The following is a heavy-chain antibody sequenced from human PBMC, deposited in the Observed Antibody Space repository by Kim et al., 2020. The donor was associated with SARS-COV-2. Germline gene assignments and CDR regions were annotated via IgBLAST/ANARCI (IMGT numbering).Heavy chain of an antibody. CDR1: GDSVSITSST. CDR3: ARRGCRERGYFDA. CDR2: IYYRSSWTS. Sequence: SQTLSLTCVISGDSVSITSSTWNWIRQSPSRGLEWLGRIYYRSSWTSEYEGSVKSRISINSDTSKNQFSLQLNSVTPEDTAIYYCARRGCRERGYFDAWGQGILVTVSS. V-gene: IGHV6-1*01. D-gene: IGHD1-26*01. J-gene: IGHJ4*02.